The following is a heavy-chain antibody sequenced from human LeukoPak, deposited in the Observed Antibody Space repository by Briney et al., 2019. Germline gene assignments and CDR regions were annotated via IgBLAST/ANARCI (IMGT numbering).Heavy chain of an antibody. D-gene: IGHD1-1*01. CDR3: ARERTYYFDY. V-gene: IGHV4-34*01. CDR2: IYHSGST. Sequence: SETLSLTCAVYGGSFSGYYWSWIRQPPGKGLEWIGSIYHSGSTYYNPSLKSRVTISVDTSKNQFSLKLSSVTAADTAVYYCARERTYYFDYWGQGTLVTVSS. J-gene: IGHJ4*02. CDR1: GGSFSGYY.